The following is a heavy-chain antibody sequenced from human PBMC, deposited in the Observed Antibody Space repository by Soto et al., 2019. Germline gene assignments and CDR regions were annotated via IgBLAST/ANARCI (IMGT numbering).Heavy chain of an antibody. D-gene: IGHD1-1*01. CDR1: GYDFTSYG. V-gene: IGHV1-18*01. CDR2: ISSHNGNT. CDR3: ARGRYGDY. J-gene: IGHJ4*02. Sequence: QVHLVKSGAEVKKPGASVKVSCKGSGYDFTSYGITCVRQAPGQGLEWMAWISSHNGNTDYAQKLQGRVTVTRDTSTSRAYMELRSLRSEDTAVYYCARGRYGDYWGQGALVTVSS.